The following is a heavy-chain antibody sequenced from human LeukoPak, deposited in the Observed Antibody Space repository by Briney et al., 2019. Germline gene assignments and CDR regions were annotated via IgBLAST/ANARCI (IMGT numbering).Heavy chain of an antibody. CDR3: ARSRIPGTFDY. CDR2: ISSSSSYI. J-gene: IGHJ4*02. V-gene: IGHV3-21*01. CDR1: GFTFSSYS. Sequence: GGSLRLSCAASGFTFSSYSMNWVRQAPGKGLEWVSSISSSSSYIYYADSVKGRFTISRDNAENSLYLQMNSLRAEDTAVYYCARSRIPGTFDYWGQGTLVTVSS.